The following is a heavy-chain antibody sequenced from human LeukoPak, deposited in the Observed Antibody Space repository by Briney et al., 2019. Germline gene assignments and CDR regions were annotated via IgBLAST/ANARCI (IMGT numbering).Heavy chain of an antibody. CDR3: ARSDYGAAFDY. J-gene: IGHJ4*02. V-gene: IGHV3-11*01. Sequence: AGGSLRLSCAATGFTFSDYYMSWIRQAPGKGLEWVSYISSSGSTIYYADSVKGRFTISRDNPKNSLYLQMNSLRAEDTAVYYCARSDYGAAFDYWGQGTLVTVSS. D-gene: IGHD4-17*01. CDR1: GFTFSDYY. CDR2: ISSSGSTI.